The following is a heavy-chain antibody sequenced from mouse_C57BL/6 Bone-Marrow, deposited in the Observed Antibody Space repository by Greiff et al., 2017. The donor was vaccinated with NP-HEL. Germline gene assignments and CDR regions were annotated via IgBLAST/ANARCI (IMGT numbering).Heavy chain of an antibody. CDR2: IWRGGST. D-gene: IGHD2-1*01. J-gene: IGHJ3*01. Sequence: VQLQQSGPGLVQPSQSLSITCTVSGFSLTSYGVHWVRQSPGKGLEWLGVIWRGGSTDYNAAFMSRLSITKDNSKSQVFFKMNSLQADDTAIYYWATTSLIYYGNYAWCAYWGQGTLVTVSA. CDR3: ATTSLIYYGNYAWCAY. CDR1: GFSLTSYG. V-gene: IGHV2-5*01.